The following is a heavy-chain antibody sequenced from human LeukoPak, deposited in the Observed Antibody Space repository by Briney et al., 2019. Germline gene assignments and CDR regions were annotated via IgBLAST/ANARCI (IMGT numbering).Heavy chain of an antibody. CDR2: IYSGGST. Sequence: GGSLRLSCAASGFTFSSYSMNWVRQAPGKGLEWVSVIYSGGSTYYADSVKGRFTISRDNSKNTLYLQMNSLRAEDTAVYYCARDGYDFWSGYRAFDIWGQGTMVTVSS. J-gene: IGHJ3*02. D-gene: IGHD3-3*01. CDR3: ARDGYDFWSGYRAFDI. CDR1: GFTFSSYS. V-gene: IGHV3-66*01.